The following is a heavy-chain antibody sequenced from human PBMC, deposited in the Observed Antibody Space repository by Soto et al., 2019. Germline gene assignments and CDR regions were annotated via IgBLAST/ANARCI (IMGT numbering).Heavy chain of an antibody. J-gene: IGHJ3*02. V-gene: IGHV3-74*01. D-gene: IGHD2-2*01. Sequence: EVQLVESGGGLVQPGGSLRLSCAASGFTFSSYWMHWVRQAPGKGLVWVSRINSDGSSTSYADSVKGRFTISRDNAKNTLYLQMNSLRAEDTAVYYCARDHCSGTSCYVGRAFDIWGQGTMVTVSS. CDR1: GFTFSSYW. CDR2: INSDGSST. CDR3: ARDHCSGTSCYVGRAFDI.